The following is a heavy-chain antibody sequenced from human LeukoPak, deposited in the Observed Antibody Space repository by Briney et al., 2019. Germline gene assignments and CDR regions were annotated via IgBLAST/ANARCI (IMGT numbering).Heavy chain of an antibody. J-gene: IGHJ4*02. CDR2: INPNSGGT. CDR3: ASHPTVGSYFDY. CDR1: GYIFTGYY. Sequence: ASVKVSCKASGYIFTGYYMHWVRQAPGQGLEWMGWINPNSGGTNYAQKFQGRVTMTRDTSISTAYMELSRLRSDDTAVYYCASHPTVGSYFDYWGQGTLVTVSS. V-gene: IGHV1-2*02. D-gene: IGHD4-23*01.